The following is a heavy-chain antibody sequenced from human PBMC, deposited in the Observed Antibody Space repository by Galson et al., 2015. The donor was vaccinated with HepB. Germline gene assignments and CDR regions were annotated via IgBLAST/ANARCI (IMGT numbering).Heavy chain of an antibody. V-gene: IGHV3-23*01. CDR3: AKKGSWGTHAFDI. CDR2: ISSSGDST. CDR1: GFTFSSYA. D-gene: IGHD3-10*01. J-gene: IGHJ3*02. Sequence: SLRLSCAASGFTFSSYAMSWVRQAPGKGLEWVSGISSSGDSTYYAESVKGRFTISRDKSKNTLDLQMNSLGAEDTAVYYCAKKGSWGTHAFDIWGQGTMVTVFS.